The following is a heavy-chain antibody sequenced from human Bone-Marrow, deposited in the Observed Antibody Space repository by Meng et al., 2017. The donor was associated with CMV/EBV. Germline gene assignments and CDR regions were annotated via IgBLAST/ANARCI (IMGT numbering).Heavy chain of an antibody. J-gene: IGHJ4*02. V-gene: IGHV1-69*12. CDR2: IIPIFGTA. CDR1: GGTFSSYA. CDR3: AWGGRWYRFDY. D-gene: IGHD3-16*01. Sequence: QVPLVQGATWRKKTGSSVKVSCQDSGGTFSSYAISWDRQAPGQGLEWMGGIIPIFGTANYAQKFQGRVMITADESTSTAYMELSSLRSEDTAVYYCAWGGRWYRFDYWGQGTLVTVSS.